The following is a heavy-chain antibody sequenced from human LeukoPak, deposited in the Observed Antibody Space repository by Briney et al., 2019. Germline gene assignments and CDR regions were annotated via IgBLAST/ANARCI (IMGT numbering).Heavy chain of an antibody. J-gene: IGHJ4*02. CDR1: GYSFTTYT. CDR3: ARKKIEPDRDFDF. CDR2: INTNTGNP. Sequence: GASVKVSCKASGYSFTTYTLNWVRQALGQGLEWMGWINTNTGNPTYAQGFTGRFVFSLDTSVGTAFLQIISLKAEDTAVYYCARKKIEPDRDFDFWGQGTLVTVSS. D-gene: IGHD1-14*01. V-gene: IGHV7-4-1*02.